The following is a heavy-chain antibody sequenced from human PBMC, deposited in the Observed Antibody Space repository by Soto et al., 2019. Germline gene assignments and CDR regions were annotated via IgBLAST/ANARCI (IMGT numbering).Heavy chain of an antibody. V-gene: IGHV1-18*01. CDR3: ARDYYGGKGFRSAPDY. J-gene: IGHJ4*02. D-gene: IGHD4-17*01. Sequence: ASVKVSCKASGYTFTSYGISWVRQAPGQGLEWMGWISAYNGNTNYAQKLQGRVTMTTDTSTSTAYMELRSLRSDDTAVYYCARDYYGGKGFRSAPDYWGQGTLVTVSS. CDR1: GYTFTSYG. CDR2: ISAYNGNT.